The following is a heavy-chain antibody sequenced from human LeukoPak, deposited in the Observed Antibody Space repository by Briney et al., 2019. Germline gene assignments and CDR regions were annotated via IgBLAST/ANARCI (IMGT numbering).Heavy chain of an antibody. Sequence: PGGSLRLSCAASGFTFNNYGMHWVRQAPGKGLEWVAFIRYNGNNQYYADSVKGRFTISRDNSKNTLYLQMNSLRAEDTAVYYCARALSDFWSGYIFDYWGQGTLVTVSS. J-gene: IGHJ4*02. V-gene: IGHV3-30*02. CDR3: ARALSDFWSGYIFDY. CDR1: GFTFNNYG. CDR2: IRYNGNNQ. D-gene: IGHD3-3*01.